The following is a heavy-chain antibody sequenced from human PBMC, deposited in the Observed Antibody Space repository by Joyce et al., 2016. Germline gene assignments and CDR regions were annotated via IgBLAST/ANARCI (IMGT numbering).Heavy chain of an antibody. CDR1: GYTFNGYY. D-gene: IGHD3-22*01. CDR3: ARRYYYNKSDLGGWFDP. CDR2: INPHVGAT. J-gene: IGHJ5*02. V-gene: IGHV1-2*02. Sequence: QVQLVQSGAEVKKPGASVKVSCKASGYTFNGYYMHWVRQAPGRGVEWMGGINPHVGATHYAQKFQGRVTMTRDTSISTSYMQMSRLRFDDTAIYYCARRYYYNKSDLGGWFDPWGQGTLVTVSS.